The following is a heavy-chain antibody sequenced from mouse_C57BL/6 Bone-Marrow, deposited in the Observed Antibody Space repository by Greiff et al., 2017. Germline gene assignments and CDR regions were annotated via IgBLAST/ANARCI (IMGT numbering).Heavy chain of an antibody. D-gene: IGHD3-2*02. V-gene: IGHV3-8*01. J-gene: IGHJ4*01. CDR2: ISYSGST. CDR3: ARSDSSGPGARDY. Sequence: EVKLLESGPGLAKPSQTLSLTCSVTGYSITSDYWNWIRKFPGNKLEYMGYISYSGSTYYNPSLKSRISITRDTSKNQYYLQLNSVTTEDTATYDYARSDSSGPGARDYWGQGTSVTVSS. CDR1: GYSITSDY.